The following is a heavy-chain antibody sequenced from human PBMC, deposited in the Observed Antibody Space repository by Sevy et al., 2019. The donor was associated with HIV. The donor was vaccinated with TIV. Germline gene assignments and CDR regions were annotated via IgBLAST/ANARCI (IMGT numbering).Heavy chain of an antibody. J-gene: IGHJ5*02. V-gene: IGHV4-59*08. Sequence: SETPSLTCTVSGGSITSLYWNWIRQPPGKGLEWIANIYYNGHINYNPSLKSRVTLSLDTSKNQFSMRLSSVTAADTAMYYCAGENAWGRGYTWGQGTLVTVSS. CDR1: GGSITSLY. CDR3: AGENAWGRGYT. D-gene: IGHD6-25*01. CDR2: IYYNGHI.